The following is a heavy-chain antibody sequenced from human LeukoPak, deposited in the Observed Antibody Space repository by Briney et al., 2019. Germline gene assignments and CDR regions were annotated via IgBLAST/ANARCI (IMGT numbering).Heavy chain of an antibody. V-gene: IGHV1-69*06. CDR1: GGTFSSYA. D-gene: IGHD6-6*01. CDR3: AIFEYSSSSVAFDI. Sequence: SVKFSCKASGGTFSSYAISWVRQAPGQGLEWKGGLIPIFGTANYAQKFQGRVTITADKSTPTAYMELSSLRSEDTAVYYCAIFEYSSSSVAFDIWGQGTMVTVSS. CDR2: LIPIFGTA. J-gene: IGHJ3*02.